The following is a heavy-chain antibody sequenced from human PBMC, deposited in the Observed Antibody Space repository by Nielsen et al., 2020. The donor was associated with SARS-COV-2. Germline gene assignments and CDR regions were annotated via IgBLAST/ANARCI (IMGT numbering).Heavy chain of an antibody. CDR3: ARGGVNGWWDY. D-gene: IGHD6-19*01. V-gene: IGHV1-3*01. CDR1: GYRFTSYA. CDR2: INAGNGYT. J-gene: IGHJ4*02. Sequence: ASVKVSCKASGYRFTSYAIHWVRQAPGQGLESMGWINAGNGYTEYSQNFQGRVTITTDTSATTAYMEVRYLKSEDTAVFYCARGGVNGWWDYWGQGTLATVSS.